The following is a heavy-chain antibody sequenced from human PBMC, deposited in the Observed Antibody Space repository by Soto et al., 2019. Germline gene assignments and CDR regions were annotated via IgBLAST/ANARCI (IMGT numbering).Heavy chain of an antibody. CDR1: DTHSPAT. D-gene: IGHD2-15*01. CDR2: INPSGGYT. J-gene: IGHJ4*02. Sequence: ASVRSPARLLDTHSPATISTGCDRPLDKGLWMGIINPSGGYTNYAQKLQGRVTMTRDTSTSTVYMDLSSLTSEDTAVYYCAREGPTYSSESGAFDYWGRGTLVTVSS. V-gene: IGHV1-46*04. CDR3: AREGPTYSSESGAFDY.